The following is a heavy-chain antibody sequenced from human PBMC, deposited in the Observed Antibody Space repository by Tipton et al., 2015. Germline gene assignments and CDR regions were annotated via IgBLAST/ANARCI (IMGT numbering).Heavy chain of an antibody. CDR1: GGSISSSSYY. D-gene: IGHD5-24*01. J-gene: IGHJ6*02. CDR2: VHYSGST. V-gene: IGHV4-39*07. Sequence: TLSLTCTVSGGSISSSSYYWGWIRQPPGKGLEWIGSVHYSGSTYYNPSLKSRVTISLNTSKNQFSLTLKSVTAADTAVYYCARDLEHGMDVWGQGTTVTVSS. CDR3: ARDLEHGMDV.